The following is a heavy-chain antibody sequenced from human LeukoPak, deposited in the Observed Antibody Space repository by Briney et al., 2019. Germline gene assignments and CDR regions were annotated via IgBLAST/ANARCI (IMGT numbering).Heavy chain of an antibody. Sequence: GESLKISCKGSGYSFTTYWITWVRQMHGKGLEWMGRIDASDSYTNYSPSFQGHVTISADKSINTAYLQWSGLKASDTAMYYCARGLRGGPSGGGLDYWGQGTLVTVSS. CDR1: GYSFTTYW. V-gene: IGHV5-10-1*01. J-gene: IGHJ4*02. D-gene: IGHD2-15*01. CDR2: IDASDSYT. CDR3: ARGLRGGPSGGGLDY.